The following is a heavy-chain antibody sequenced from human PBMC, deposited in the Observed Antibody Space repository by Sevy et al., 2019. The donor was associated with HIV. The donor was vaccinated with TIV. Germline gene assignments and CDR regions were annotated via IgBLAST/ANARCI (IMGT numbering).Heavy chain of an antibody. Sequence: GGSLRLSCAASGFTLSSYAMSWVRQAPGKGLEWVSAISGSGGSTYYADSVKGRFTISRDNSKNTLYLQMNSLRAEDTAVYYCAKIPMVRGVSPFDYWGQGTLVTVSS. CDR3: AKIPMVRGVSPFDY. CDR2: ISGSGGST. CDR1: GFTLSSYA. V-gene: IGHV3-23*01. J-gene: IGHJ4*02. D-gene: IGHD3-10*01.